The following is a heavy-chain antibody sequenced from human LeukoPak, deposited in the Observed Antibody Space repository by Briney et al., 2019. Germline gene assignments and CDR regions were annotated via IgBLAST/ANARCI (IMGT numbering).Heavy chain of an antibody. J-gene: IGHJ6*04. V-gene: IGHV4-38-2*01. CDR1: VYSLTRGYD. Sequence: ETLSLTCVLSVYSLTRGYDWGWIRQPPGKGRGGIGGMSHNRGTYYNPSLKSRVTISMDTSTNQFSLTLSSVTAADTAVYYCASYYASGVSAYNYYGMDVWGKGTTVTVSS. CDR3: ASYYASGVSAYNYYGMDV. D-gene: IGHD3-10*01. CDR2: MSHNRGT.